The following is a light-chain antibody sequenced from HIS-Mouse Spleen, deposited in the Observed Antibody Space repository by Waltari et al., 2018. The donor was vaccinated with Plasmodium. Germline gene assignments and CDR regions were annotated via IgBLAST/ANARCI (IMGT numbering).Light chain of an antibody. CDR3: CSYAGSSTWV. V-gene: IGLV2-23*01. CDR2: EGS. Sequence: QSALTQPASVSRSPVQSITISCTGPRRAVGSYHLVHWYQQHPGKAPKLMIYEGSKRPSGVSNRFSGSKSGNTASLTISGLQAEDEADYYCCSYAGSSTWVFGGGTKLTVL. J-gene: IGLJ3*02. CDR1: RRAVGSYHL.